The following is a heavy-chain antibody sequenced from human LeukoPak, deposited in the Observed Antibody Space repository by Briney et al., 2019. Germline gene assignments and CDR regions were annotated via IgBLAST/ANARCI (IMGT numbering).Heavy chain of an antibody. V-gene: IGHV4-34*01. J-gene: IGHJ4*02. CDR3: ATRHSLLWFGELLAPFSY. CDR1: GGSFSGYY. CDR2: INHSGST. D-gene: IGHD3-10*01. Sequence: SETLSLTCAVYGGSFSGYYWSWIRQPPGKGLEWIGEINHSGSTNYNLSLKSRVTISVDTSKNQFSLKLSSVTAADTAVYYCATRHSLLWFGELLAPFSYWGQGTLVTVSS.